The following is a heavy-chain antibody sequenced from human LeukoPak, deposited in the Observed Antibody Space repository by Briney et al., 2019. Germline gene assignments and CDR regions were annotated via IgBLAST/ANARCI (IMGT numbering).Heavy chain of an antibody. CDR3: ARIPPLTIFGALAPKIDY. CDR2: IYPGDSDT. V-gene: IGHV5-51*01. Sequence: GESLKISCKGSGYNFATYWIVWVRQMPGKGLEWMGVIYPGDSDTKYSPSFQGQVTISADKSITTAYLQWSSLKASDTAMYYCARIPPLTIFGALAPKIDYWGQGTLVTVSS. J-gene: IGHJ4*02. CDR1: GYNFATYW. D-gene: IGHD3-3*01.